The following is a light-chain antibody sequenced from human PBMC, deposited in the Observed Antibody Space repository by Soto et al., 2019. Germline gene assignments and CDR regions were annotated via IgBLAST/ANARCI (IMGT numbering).Light chain of an antibody. CDR3: SSYTSSSTLV. V-gene: IGLV2-14*01. CDR1: SSDVGGYNY. CDR2: EVS. J-gene: IGLJ1*01. Sequence: ALTQPASVSGSPGQSITISCTGTSSDVGGYNYVSWYQQHPGKAPKLMIYEVSNRPSGVSNRFSGSKSGNTASLTISGLQAEDEADYYYSSYTSSSTLVFGTGTKVP.